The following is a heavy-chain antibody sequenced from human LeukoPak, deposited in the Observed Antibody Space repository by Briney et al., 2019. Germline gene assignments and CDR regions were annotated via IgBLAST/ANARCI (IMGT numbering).Heavy chain of an antibody. CDR1: GFTFSSYS. CDR3: AGAPYYYDSSGWVHY. J-gene: IGHJ4*02. CDR2: ISSSSSYI. Sequence: GGSLRLSCAASGFTFSSYSMNWVRQAPGKGLEWVSSISSSSSYIYYADSVKGRFTISRDNAKNSLYLQMNSLRAEDTAVYYCAGAPYYYDSSGWVHYWGQGTLVTVSS. V-gene: IGHV3-21*01. D-gene: IGHD3-22*01.